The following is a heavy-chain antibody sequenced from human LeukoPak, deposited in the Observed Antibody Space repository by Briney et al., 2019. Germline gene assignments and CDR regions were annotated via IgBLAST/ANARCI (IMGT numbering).Heavy chain of an antibody. CDR1: GFTFSSFA. J-gene: IGHJ4*02. Sequence: PGGSLRLSCAASGFTFSSFAMRWVRQAPGKGPEWVSAISGSGGTTYYADSVQGRFTISRDNSKNTLYLQMNSLRAEDTAVYYCARVTHSDGYNFFDYWGQGTLVTVSS. CDR3: ARVTHSDGYNFFDY. CDR2: ISGSGGTT. D-gene: IGHD5-24*01. V-gene: IGHV3-23*01.